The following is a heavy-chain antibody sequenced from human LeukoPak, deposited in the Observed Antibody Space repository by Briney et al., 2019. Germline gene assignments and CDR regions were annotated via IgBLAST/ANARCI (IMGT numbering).Heavy chain of an antibody. CDR1: GGSISSYY. V-gene: IGHV4-59*01. CDR2: IYYSGST. Sequence: PSETLSLTCTVSGGSISSYYWSWIRQPPGKGLEWIGYIYYSGSTNYNPSLKSRVTISVDTSKNQFSLKLSSVTAADTAVYYCARRASSGWYGIDYWGQGTLVTVSS. D-gene: IGHD6-19*01. CDR3: ARRASSGWYGIDY. J-gene: IGHJ4*02.